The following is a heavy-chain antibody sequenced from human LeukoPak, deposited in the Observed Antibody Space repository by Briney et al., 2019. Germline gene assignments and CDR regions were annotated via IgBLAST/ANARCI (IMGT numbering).Heavy chain of an antibody. CDR1: GFTFSDYY. CDR2: IASRGGYT. Sequence: GGSLRLSCAASGFTFSDYYMSWIRQAPGKGLEWVSYIASRGGYTNYADSVKGRFTISRDSAENSLSLQMNSLRAEDTAVYYCARAPDYGDYHFDYWGQGTLVTVSS. D-gene: IGHD4-17*01. CDR3: ARAPDYGDYHFDY. V-gene: IGHV3-11*06. J-gene: IGHJ4*02.